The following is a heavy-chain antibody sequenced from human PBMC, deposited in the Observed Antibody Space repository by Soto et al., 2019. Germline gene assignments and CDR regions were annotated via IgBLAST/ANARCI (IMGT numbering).Heavy chain of an antibody. CDR3: ARGDGALWIRLDV. J-gene: IGHJ6*02. V-gene: IGHV3-33*01. D-gene: IGHD3-10*01. CDR2: IWYDGSNK. CDR1: GFTVRSYG. Sequence: QVQLVESGGGVVQPGRSLRLSCAASGFTVRSYGMHWVRQAPGKGLEWVAVIWYDGSNKYYADSVKGRFTISRDNSKNTLYLQMNSLRAEDTAVYYCARGDGALWIRLDVWGQGTTVSVSS.